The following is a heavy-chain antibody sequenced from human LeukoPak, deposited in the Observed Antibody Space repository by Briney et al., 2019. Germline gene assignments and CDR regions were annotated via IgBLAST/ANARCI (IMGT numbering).Heavy chain of an antibody. Sequence: PGGSLRLSCAAPGFSFTNYAMSWVRQAPARGPEWLSSMKGGGETFYADSVKGRFTLSRDDSRNTVYLQLNNLRVEDTAIYYCARASWISTADAGCWGHGTQVTVSS. CDR1: GFSFTNYA. J-gene: IGHJ4*01. CDR3: ARASWISTADAGC. V-gene: IGHV3-23*01. D-gene: IGHD2-2*03. CDR2: MKGGGET.